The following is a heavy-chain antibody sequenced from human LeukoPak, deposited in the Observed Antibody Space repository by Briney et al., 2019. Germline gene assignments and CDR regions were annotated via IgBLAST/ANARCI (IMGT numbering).Heavy chain of an antibody. Sequence: SETLSLTCTVSGGTISSYYWSWIRQPPGKGLEWIGYIYYSGSTNYNPSLKSRVTISVDTSKNQFSLKLSSVTAADTAVYYCARDLDPYSPPTYWGQGTLVTVSS. J-gene: IGHJ4*02. D-gene: IGHD3/OR15-3a*01. CDR2: IYYSGST. CDR3: ARDLDPYSPPTY. CDR1: GGTISSYY. V-gene: IGHV4-59*01.